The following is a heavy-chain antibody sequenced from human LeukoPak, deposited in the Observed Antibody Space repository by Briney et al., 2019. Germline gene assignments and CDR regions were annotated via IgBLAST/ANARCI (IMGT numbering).Heavy chain of an antibody. Sequence: PGGSLRLSCATSGFNFSDSRMTWVRQAPGKGLQWVANINRGGTEKHFLDSVEGRFTISRDKAKKSLYLQMSSLRPQDTAVYFCVRGDWYFESWGQGTLVTVSS. CDR1: GFNFSDSR. D-gene: IGHD2-21*01. CDR3: VRGDWYFES. CDR2: INRGGTEK. J-gene: IGHJ4*02. V-gene: IGHV3-7*04.